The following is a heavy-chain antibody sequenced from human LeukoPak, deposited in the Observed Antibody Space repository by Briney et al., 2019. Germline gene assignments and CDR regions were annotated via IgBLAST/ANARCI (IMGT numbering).Heavy chain of an antibody. CDR3: ARDYGSGYDSLFHFDY. J-gene: IGHJ4*02. CDR1: GFTFSSYS. Sequence: GGSLRLSCAASGFTFSSYSMNWVRQAPGKGLEWVSYISSSSSTIYYADSVKGRFTISRDNAKNSLYLQMNSLRAEDTAVYYCARDYGSGYDSLFHFDYWGQGTLVTVSS. D-gene: IGHD5-12*01. CDR2: ISSSSSTI. V-gene: IGHV3-48*01.